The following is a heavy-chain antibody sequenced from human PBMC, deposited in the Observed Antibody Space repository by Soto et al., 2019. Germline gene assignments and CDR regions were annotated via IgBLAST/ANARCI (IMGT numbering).Heavy chain of an antibody. CDR1: RGTFSSYA. Sequence: SVKVSFKASRGTFSSYAISWVRQAPGQGLEWMGGIIPIFGTANYAQKFQGRVTITADESTSTAYMELSSLRSEDTAVYYCARRAYCSGGSCYNNWFDPWGQGTLVTVSS. CDR2: IIPIFGTA. CDR3: ARRAYCSGGSCYNNWFDP. D-gene: IGHD2-15*01. J-gene: IGHJ5*02. V-gene: IGHV1-69*13.